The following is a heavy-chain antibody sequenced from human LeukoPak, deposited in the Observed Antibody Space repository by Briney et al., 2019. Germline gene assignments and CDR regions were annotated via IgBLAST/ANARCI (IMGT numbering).Heavy chain of an antibody. Sequence: SETLSLICTVSGGSISSGGYYWSWIRQHPGKGLEWIGYIYYSGSTYYNPSLKSRVTISVDTSKNQFSLKLSSVTAADTAVYYCAREVADYDSSGYYSSGDWFDPWGQGTLVTVSS. CDR2: IYYSGST. D-gene: IGHD3-22*01. V-gene: IGHV4-31*03. J-gene: IGHJ5*02. CDR3: AREVADYDSSGYYSSGDWFDP. CDR1: GGSISSGGYY.